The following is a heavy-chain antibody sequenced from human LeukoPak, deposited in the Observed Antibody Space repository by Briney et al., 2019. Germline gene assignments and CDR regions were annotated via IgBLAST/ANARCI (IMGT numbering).Heavy chain of an antibody. V-gene: IGHV1-69*06. Sequence: GASVKVSCKASGYTFTSYDINWVRQAPGQGLEWMGGIIPIFGTANYAQKFQGRVTITADKSTSTAYMELSSLRSEDTAVYYCARGYSSSYVAVWFDPWGQGTLVTVSS. CDR3: ARGYSSSYVAVWFDP. CDR2: IIPIFGTA. CDR1: GYTFTSYD. D-gene: IGHD6-6*01. J-gene: IGHJ5*02.